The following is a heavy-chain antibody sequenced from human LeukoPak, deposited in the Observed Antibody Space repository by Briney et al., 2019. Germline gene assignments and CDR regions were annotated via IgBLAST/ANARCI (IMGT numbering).Heavy chain of an antibody. V-gene: IGHV3-74*01. CDR1: GFTFSSYW. J-gene: IGHJ4*02. D-gene: IGHD5-18*01. CDR2: INSHGSTT. CDR3: ARGGAYSYGYVGY. Sequence: GGSLRLSCAASGFTFSSYWMHWVRQPPGKGLVWVSCINSHGSTTSYADSVKGRFTISRDNAKNTVYLQLNSLRAEDRAVYYCARGGAYSYGYVGYWGQGTLVTVSS.